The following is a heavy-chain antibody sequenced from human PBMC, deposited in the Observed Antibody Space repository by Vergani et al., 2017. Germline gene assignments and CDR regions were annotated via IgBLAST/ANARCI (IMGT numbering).Heavy chain of an antibody. CDR2: IYYSGSS. CDR1: GGSISSSSYY. V-gene: IGHV4-39*07. Sequence: QVQLQQWGAGLLKPSETLSLTCTVSGGSISSSSYYWGWIRQPPGKGLEWIGSIYYSGSSNYNPSLKSRVTMSIDTSKNQFSLRLTSVTAADTAIYYCARDRDEFDYWGQGTLVTVSS. CDR3: ARDRDEFDY. J-gene: IGHJ4*02.